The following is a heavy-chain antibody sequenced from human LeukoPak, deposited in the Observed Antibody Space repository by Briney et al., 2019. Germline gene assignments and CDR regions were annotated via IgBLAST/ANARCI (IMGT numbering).Heavy chain of an antibody. Sequence: GGSLRLSCAASGLAFDNFAMHWVRRAPGKGLEWVSGISYNSGGRGYADSVKGRFTISRDNAKNSLYLQMNSLRSEDTALYYCAKDSIGEASGGMDVWGQGTTVTVSS. D-gene: IGHD3-10*01. J-gene: IGHJ6*02. CDR2: ISYNSGGR. CDR3: AKDSIGEASGGMDV. CDR1: GLAFDNFA. V-gene: IGHV3-9*01.